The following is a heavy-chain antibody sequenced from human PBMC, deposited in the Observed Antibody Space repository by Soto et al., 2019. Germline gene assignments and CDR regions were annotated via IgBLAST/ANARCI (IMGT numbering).Heavy chain of an antibody. V-gene: IGHV4-30-4*01. CDR3: ARAVGYYYYAMDV. CDR1: GASMSTGDYY. Sequence: SETLSLTCTVSGASMSTGDYYWSWIRQPPGKGLEWIGFVYHGGNTDYNPSLRSRLTISSDTSKNHFFLRLSSVTAADTAVYYCARAVGYYYYAMDVWGQGTTVTVSS. CDR2: VYHGGNT. D-gene: IGHD1-26*01. J-gene: IGHJ6*02.